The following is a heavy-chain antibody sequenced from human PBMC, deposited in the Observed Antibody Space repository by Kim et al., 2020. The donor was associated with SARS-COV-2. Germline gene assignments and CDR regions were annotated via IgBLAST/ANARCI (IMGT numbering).Heavy chain of an antibody. Sequence: GGSLRLSCAASGFTFSSYAMHWVRQAPGKGLEWVAVISYDGSNKYYADSVKGRFTISRDNSKNTLYLQMNSLRAEDTAVYYCARAPHGGTFDYWGQGTLVTVS. V-gene: IGHV3-30-3*01. CDR2: ISYDGSNK. CDR3: ARAPHGGTFDY. CDR1: GFTFSSYA. J-gene: IGHJ4*02. D-gene: IGHD3-16*01.